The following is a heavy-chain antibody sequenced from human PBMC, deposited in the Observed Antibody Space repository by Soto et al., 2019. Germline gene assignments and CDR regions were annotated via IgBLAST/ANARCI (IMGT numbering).Heavy chain of an antibody. CDR1: GGSFSGYY. CDR2: INHSGST. V-gene: IGHV4-34*01. Sequence: QVQLQQWGAGLLKPSETLSLTCAVYGGSFSGYYWNWIRQPPGKGLEWIGEINHSGSTNYNPSLXSXVXIXXDTSKTQFSLKLSSVPAADTAVYCRARGDGRNFDYWGQGTLVTVSS. J-gene: IGHJ4*02. CDR3: ARGDGRNFDY.